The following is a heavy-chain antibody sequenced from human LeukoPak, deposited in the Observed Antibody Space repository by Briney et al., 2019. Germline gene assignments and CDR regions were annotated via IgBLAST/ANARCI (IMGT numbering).Heavy chain of an antibody. Sequence: GGSLRLSCAASGFTFSSYGMHWVRQAPGKGLEWVAFIRYDGSNKYYADSVKGRFTISRDNSKNTLYLQMNSLRAEDTAVYYCATVDYGSGSYRFFDYWGQGTLVTVSS. CDR2: IRYDGSNK. J-gene: IGHJ4*02. V-gene: IGHV3-30*02. CDR1: GFTFSSYG. D-gene: IGHD3-10*01. CDR3: ATVDYGSGSYRFFDY.